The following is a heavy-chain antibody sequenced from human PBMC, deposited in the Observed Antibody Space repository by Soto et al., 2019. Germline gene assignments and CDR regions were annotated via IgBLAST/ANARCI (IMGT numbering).Heavy chain of an antibody. Sequence: ASETLSLTCTVSGDSINSGDYFWSWIRQPPGKGLEWIGYIYSSGSAYFNPSLKSRVSISIDTSKNQFSLKVRSVTAADTAVYYCTRMNSTSSLDYWGQGTLVTVSS. D-gene: IGHD6-6*01. J-gene: IGHJ4*02. CDR3: TRMNSTSSLDY. V-gene: IGHV4-30-4*01. CDR2: IYSSGSA. CDR1: GDSINSGDYF.